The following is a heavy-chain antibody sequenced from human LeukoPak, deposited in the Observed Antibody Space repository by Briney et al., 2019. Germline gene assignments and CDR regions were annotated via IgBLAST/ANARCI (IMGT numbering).Heavy chain of an antibody. Sequence: ASVKVSCKASGYTFSSYYMHWVRQAPGQGLEWMGYIITYNGNTNYAQKLQGRVTMTTDTSTSTAYMELRSLRSDDTAAYYCARDTKRSRARWENLGIDPWGQGTLVTVSS. CDR1: GYTFSSYY. J-gene: IGHJ5*02. CDR2: IITYNGNT. D-gene: IGHD3-16*01. V-gene: IGHV1-18*04. CDR3: ARDTKRSRARWENLGIDP.